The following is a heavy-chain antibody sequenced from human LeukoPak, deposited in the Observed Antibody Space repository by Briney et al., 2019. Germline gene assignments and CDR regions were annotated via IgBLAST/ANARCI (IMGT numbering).Heavy chain of an antibody. CDR2: MNPNSGNT. V-gene: IGHV1-8*01. CDR3: AREGCSSTSCQTYYYYYYMDV. D-gene: IGHD2-2*01. CDR1: GYTFTSYD. Sequence: VASVKVSCKASGYTFTSYDINWVRQATGQGLEWMGWMNPNSGNTGYAQKFQGRVTMTRSTSISTAYMELSSLRSEDTAVYYCAREGCSSTSCQTYYYYYYMDVWGKGTTVTVSS. J-gene: IGHJ6*03.